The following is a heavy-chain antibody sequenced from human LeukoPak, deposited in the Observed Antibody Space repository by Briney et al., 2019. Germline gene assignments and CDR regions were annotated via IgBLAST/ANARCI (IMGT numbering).Heavy chain of an antibody. CDR3: ARVQYSGFDLTGAFDN. D-gene: IGHD5-12*01. CDR2: ISNSGNTM. V-gene: IGHV3-48*03. CDR1: GFTFSSYE. J-gene: IGHJ4*02. Sequence: SGGSLRLSCAASGFTFSSYEMNWVRQAPGEGLEWVSYISNSGNTMYYADSVKGRFTISRDNAKNSLYLQMNSLRAEDTAVYYCARVQYSGFDLTGAFDNWGQGTLVTVSS.